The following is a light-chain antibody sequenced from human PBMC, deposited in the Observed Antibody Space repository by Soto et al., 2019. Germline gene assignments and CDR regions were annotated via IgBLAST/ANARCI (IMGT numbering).Light chain of an antibody. J-gene: IGKJ1*01. CDR3: QQYNNWPKT. CDR2: GTT. V-gene: IGKV3-15*01. Sequence: EIVMTQSPATLSVSPGERATLSCRASQSISSSLAWYQQRPGQAPRLLIYGTTTRAAGVPSRFSGSGSGAEFTLTISSLQSEDLAFYYCQQYNNWPKTFGQGTKVDIK. CDR1: QSISSS.